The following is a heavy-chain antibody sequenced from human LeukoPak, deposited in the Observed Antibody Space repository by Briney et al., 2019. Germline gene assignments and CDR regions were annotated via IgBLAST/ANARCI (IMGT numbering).Heavy chain of an antibody. Sequence: ASVKVSCKASGYTFTGYYIHWVRQAPAQGLEWMGWINPNSGGTNYAQKFQGRVTMTRDTSITTAYMELSSLISDDTAVYYCARDSCSLSSCPFFGYWGQGILVTVSS. V-gene: IGHV1-2*02. J-gene: IGHJ4*02. CDR1: GYTFTGYY. CDR3: ARDSCSLSSCPFFGY. D-gene: IGHD2-2*01. CDR2: INPNSGGT.